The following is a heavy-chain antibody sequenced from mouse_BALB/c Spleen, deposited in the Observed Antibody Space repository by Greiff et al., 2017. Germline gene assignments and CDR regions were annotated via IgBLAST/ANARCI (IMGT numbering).Heavy chain of an antibody. D-gene: IGHD1-1*01. CDR1: GYSITSGYY. CDR2: ISYDGSN. CDR3: ARVDYYGSSYDWYFDV. J-gene: IGHJ1*01. V-gene: IGHV3-6*02. Sequence: EVKLQESGPGLVKPSQSLSLTCSVTGYSITSGYYWNWIRQFPGNKLEWMGYISYDGSNNYNPSLKNRISITRDTSKNQFFLKLNSVTTEDTATYYCARVDYYGSSYDWYFDVWGAGTTVTVSS.